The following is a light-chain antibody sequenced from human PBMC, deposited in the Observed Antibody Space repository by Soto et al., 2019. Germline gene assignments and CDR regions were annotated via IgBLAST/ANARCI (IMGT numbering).Light chain of an antibody. CDR1: QNINSW. CDR2: KAS. V-gene: IGKV1-5*03. J-gene: IGKJ1*01. CDR3: QQYNSYPT. Sequence: DIHMAQSPSTLSASVGDRVTITCRASQNINSWLAWYQQKPGKAPKLLIYKASSLESGVPSRFSGSGSGTEFTLTISSLQPDDFATYYCQQYNSYPTFGQGTKVDIK.